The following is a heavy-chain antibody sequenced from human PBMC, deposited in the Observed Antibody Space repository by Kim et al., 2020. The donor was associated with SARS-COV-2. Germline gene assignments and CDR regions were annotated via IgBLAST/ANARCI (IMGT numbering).Heavy chain of an antibody. Sequence: GGSLRLSCAASGFTLGNNVLSWVRQAPGRGLEWVSTIRTRASAETTYYADSVNGRSTVSRDISKNTLLLELNSPRADDTALYYCAKDRGGRGWPVFVSWG. CDR3: AKDRGGRGWPVFVS. CDR2: IRTRASAETT. J-gene: IGHJ5*01. CDR1: GFTLGNNV. D-gene: IGHD3-3*01. V-gene: IGHV3-23*01.